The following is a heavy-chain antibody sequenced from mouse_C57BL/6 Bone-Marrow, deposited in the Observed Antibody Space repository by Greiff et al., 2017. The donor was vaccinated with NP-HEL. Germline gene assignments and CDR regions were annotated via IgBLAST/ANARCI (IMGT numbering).Heavy chain of an antibody. J-gene: IGHJ4*01. Sequence: SGPGLVQPSQSLSIPCTVSGFSLTSYGVHWVRQPPGKGLEWLGVIWSGGSTDYNAAFISRLSISKDNSKSQVFFKMNSLQADDTAIYYCAKRGYYGSSLYAMDYWGQGTSVTVSS. CDR3: AKRGYYGSSLYAMDY. V-gene: IGHV2-4*01. CDR2: IWSGGST. CDR1: GFSLTSYG. D-gene: IGHD1-1*01.